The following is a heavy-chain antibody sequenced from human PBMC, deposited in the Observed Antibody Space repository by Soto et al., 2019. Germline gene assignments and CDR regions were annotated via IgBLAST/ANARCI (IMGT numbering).Heavy chain of an antibody. CDR2: VYDGGSC. CDR3: AREKGYNSGPKNFDH. D-gene: IGHD1-1*01. Sequence: SETLSLPCTVSGASISSGAYFWSWIRRSPGRGLEWIGLVYDGGSCSSNPSLQCRVTMSVDTSKNQFSLKLSSVTAADTAVYYCAREKGYNSGPKNFDHWGQGTLVTVSS. V-gene: IGHV4-30-4*08. CDR1: GASISSGAYF. J-gene: IGHJ5*02.